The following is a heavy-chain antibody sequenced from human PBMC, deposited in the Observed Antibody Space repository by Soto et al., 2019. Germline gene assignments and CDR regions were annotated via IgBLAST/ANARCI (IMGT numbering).Heavy chain of an antibody. CDR2: VSPDGTST. D-gene: IGHD3-3*01. Sequence: EVQLVESGGGLVQPGGSLRLSCAASGFTFRGYWMHWVRQAPGKGLVWVSRVSPDGTSTSYGDSVKGRFTISRDNAKDTLYLQLNSLTAEDTAVYYCARGVANRYVFGDPCGQGTLVTVSS. V-gene: IGHV3-74*01. J-gene: IGHJ5*02. CDR1: GFTFRGYW. CDR3: ARGVANRYVFGDP.